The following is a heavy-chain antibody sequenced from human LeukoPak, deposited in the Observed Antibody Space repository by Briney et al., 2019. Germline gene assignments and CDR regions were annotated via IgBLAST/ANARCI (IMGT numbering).Heavy chain of an antibody. D-gene: IGHD3-10*01. Sequence: GGSLRLSCAASGFTFSSYWMSWVRQAPGKGLEWVANIKQDGSEKYYVDSVKGRFTISRDNAKNSLYLQMNSLRTEDTALYYCAKDTNLYYSGSGSYIGLGAFDIWGQGTMVTVSS. CDR3: AKDTNLYYSGSGSYIGLGAFDI. J-gene: IGHJ3*02. CDR2: IKQDGSEK. CDR1: GFTFSSYW. V-gene: IGHV3-7*03.